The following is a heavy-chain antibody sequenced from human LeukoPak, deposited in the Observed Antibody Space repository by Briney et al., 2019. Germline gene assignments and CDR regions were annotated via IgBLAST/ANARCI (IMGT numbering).Heavy chain of an antibody. V-gene: IGHV1-2*02. Sequence: GASVKVSCKASGYTFTGYYMHWVRQAPGQGLEWMGWINPNSGGTNYAQKFQGRVTMTRDTSISTAYMELSRLRSDDTAVYYCARDRTTEYMVRGVIITGPSDYWGQGTLVTVSS. CDR3: ARDRTTEYMVRGVIITGPSDY. J-gene: IGHJ4*02. CDR1: GYTFTGYY. D-gene: IGHD3-10*01. CDR2: INPNSGGT.